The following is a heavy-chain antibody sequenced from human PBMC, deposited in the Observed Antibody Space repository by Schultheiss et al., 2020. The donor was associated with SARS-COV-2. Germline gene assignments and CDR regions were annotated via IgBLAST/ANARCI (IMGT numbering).Heavy chain of an antibody. V-gene: IGHV3-74*01. D-gene: IGHD6-6*01. CDR2: INSDGSST. CDR3: AKDIAARLDYYYGMDV. CDR1: GFTVSRYW. J-gene: IGHJ6*01. Sequence: GGSLRLSCPASGFTVSRYWMHWVRQAPGKGLVWVSRINSDGSSTSYADSVKGRFTISRDNAKNTLYLQMNSLRAEDTAVYYCAKDIAARLDYYYGMDVWGLACKVTVSS.